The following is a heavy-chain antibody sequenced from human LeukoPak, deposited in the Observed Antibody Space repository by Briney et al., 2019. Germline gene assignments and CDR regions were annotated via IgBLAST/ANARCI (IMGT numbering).Heavy chain of an antibody. V-gene: IGHV3-7*01. CDR2: IKQDGSEK. D-gene: IGHD1/OR15-1a*01. J-gene: IGHJ4*02. CDR3: ARVKQFDY. CDR1: GFTFSSYS. Sequence: GGSLRLSCAASGFTFSSYSMSWVRQAPGKGLEWVASIKQDGSEKYYVDSVKGRFTISRDNAKNSLYLQMNSLRAEDTALYYCARVKQFDYWGQGTLVTVSS.